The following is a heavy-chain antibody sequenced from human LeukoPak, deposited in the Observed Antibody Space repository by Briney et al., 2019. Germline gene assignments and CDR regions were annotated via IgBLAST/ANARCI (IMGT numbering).Heavy chain of an antibody. CDR3: ARTTYGDYGPSDY. CDR2: ISYDGSNK. CDR1: GFTFSSYG. J-gene: IGHJ4*02. D-gene: IGHD4-17*01. V-gene: IGHV3-30*03. Sequence: PGRSLRLSCAASGFTFSSYGMHWVRRAPGKGLEWVAVISYDGSNKYYADSVKGRFTISRDNSKNTLYLQMNSLRAEDTAVYYCARTTYGDYGPSDYWGQGTLVTVSS.